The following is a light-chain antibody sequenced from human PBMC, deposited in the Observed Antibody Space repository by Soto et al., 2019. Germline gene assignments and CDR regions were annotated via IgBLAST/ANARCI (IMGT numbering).Light chain of an antibody. CDR3: QHYNSYSEA. CDR2: KAS. CDR1: QTISSW. J-gene: IGKJ1*01. Sequence: DIQMTQSPSTLSGSVGDRVTITCRASQTISSWLAWYQQKPGKAPKLLIYKASTLKSGVPSRFSGSGSGTEFTLTISSLQPDDFATYYCQHYNSYSEALGQGTKVVIK. V-gene: IGKV1-5*03.